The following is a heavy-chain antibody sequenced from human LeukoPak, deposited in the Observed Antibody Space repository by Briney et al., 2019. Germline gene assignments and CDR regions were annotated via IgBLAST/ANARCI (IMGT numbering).Heavy chain of an antibody. J-gene: IGHJ4*02. CDR2: IRSKADNYAT. V-gene: IGHV3-73*01. CDR1: GFTFSGSP. CDR3: TQSNY. Sequence: GGSLRLSCAASGFTFSGSPILWVRQASGKGLEWVGRIRSKADNYATAHAASVQGRCTISRDGSKSAAYLQLNSLKTEDTAVYYCTQSNYWGQGALVTVSS.